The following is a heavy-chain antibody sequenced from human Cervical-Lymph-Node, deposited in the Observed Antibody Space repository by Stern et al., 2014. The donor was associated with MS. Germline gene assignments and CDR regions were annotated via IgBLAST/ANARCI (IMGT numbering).Heavy chain of an antibody. CDR3: ATRGYSSSLSGMDV. CDR1: GFTFSSYW. D-gene: IGHD6-13*01. V-gene: IGHV3-74*02. Sequence: EVQLLESGGGLVQPGGSLRLSCAASGFTFSSYWMHWVRQAPGKGLVWVSRINSDGSSTSYADSVKGRFTISRDNAKNTLYLQMNSLRAEDTAVYYCATRGYSSSLSGMDVWGQGTTVTVSS. CDR2: INSDGSST. J-gene: IGHJ6*02.